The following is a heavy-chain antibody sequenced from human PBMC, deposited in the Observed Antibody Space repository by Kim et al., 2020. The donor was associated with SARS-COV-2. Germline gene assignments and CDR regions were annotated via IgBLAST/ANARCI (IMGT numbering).Heavy chain of an antibody. CDR1: GYTFTGYY. Sequence: ASVKVSCKASGYTFTGYYMHWVRQAPGQGLEWMGRINPNSGCTNYAQKFQGRVTMTRDTSISTAYMELSRLRSDDTAVYYCARDVYCGGDCYINDSFDIWGQGTMVTVSS. J-gene: IGHJ3*02. CDR2: INPNSGCT. CDR3: ARDVYCGGDCYINDSFDI. D-gene: IGHD2-21*02. V-gene: IGHV1-2*06.